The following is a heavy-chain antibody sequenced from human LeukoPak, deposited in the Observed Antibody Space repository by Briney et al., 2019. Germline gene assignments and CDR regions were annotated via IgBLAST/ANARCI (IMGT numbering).Heavy chain of an antibody. D-gene: IGHD3-22*01. V-gene: IGHV4-4*07. CDR3: ARDQYYYDSSGYYRIDY. Sequence: SSETLSLTCNVSGGSFNTYYWTWIRQSAGKGLEWIGRIHTSGSTNYNPSLKSRVTMSVDTSKNQFSLKLSSVTAADTAVYYCARDQYYYDSSGYYRIDYWGQGTLVTVSS. J-gene: IGHJ4*02. CDR1: GGSFNTYY. CDR2: IHTSGST.